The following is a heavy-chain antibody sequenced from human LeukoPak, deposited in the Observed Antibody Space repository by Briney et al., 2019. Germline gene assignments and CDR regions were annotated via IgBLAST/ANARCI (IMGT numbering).Heavy chain of an antibody. J-gene: IGHJ3*02. Sequence: ASVKVSCKASGYTFTGYYMHWVRQAPGQGLEWMGRINPNSGGTNYAQKFQGRVTMTRDTSISTAYMELSRPGSDDTAVYYCASPPVHYYDSSGYYDAFDIWGQGTMVTVSS. V-gene: IGHV1-2*06. CDR3: ASPPVHYYDSSGYYDAFDI. CDR1: GYTFTGYY. D-gene: IGHD3-22*01. CDR2: INPNSGGT.